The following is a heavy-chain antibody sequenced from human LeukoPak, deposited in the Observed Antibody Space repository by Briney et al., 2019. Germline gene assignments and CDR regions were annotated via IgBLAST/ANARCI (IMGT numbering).Heavy chain of an antibody. D-gene: IGHD6-6*01. CDR2: IYHSGST. J-gene: IGHJ4*02. Sequence: PSQTLSLTCAVSGGSISNGGYSWSWIRQPPGKGLEWIGYIYHSGSTYYNPSLKSRVTISVDRSKNQFSLKLSSVTAADTAVYYCASQSEYSSSSDYWGQGTLVTVSS. CDR1: GGSISNGGYS. V-gene: IGHV4-30-2*01. CDR3: ASQSEYSSSSDY.